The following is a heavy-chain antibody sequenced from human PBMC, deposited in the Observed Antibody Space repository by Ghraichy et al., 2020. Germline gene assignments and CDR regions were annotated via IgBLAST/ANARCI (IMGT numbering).Heavy chain of an antibody. CDR2: TYSATIT. CDR3: ARGSISAAGTTFYHYGMDV. D-gene: IGHD6-13*01. V-gene: IGHV3-53*01. CDR1: GLTVSSDY. J-gene: IGHJ6*02. Sequence: GESLNISCAASGLTVSSDYMNWVRQAPGKGLEWVSVTYSATITYYADSVKGRFTISRDNSKNTLYLQMNSLRAEDTAVYYCARGSISAAGTTFYHYGMDVWGQGTTVTVSS.